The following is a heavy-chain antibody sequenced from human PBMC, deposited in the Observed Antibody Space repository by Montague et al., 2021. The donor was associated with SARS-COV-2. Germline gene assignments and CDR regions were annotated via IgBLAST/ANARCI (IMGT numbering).Heavy chain of an antibody. D-gene: IGHD2-21*02. CDR1: GDSVASNIAT. Sequence: CAISGDSVASNIATWDWNRQAPPRGLEWLGRTYYRYKWYNDYAVPVKSRVIINPDTSNNRISLQLNSVTPEDTAVYYCARAYCGGDCYFYWYFDLWGRGTLVTVSS. V-gene: IGHV6-1*01. J-gene: IGHJ2*01. CDR3: ARAYCGGDCYFYWYFDL. CDR2: TYYRYKWYN.